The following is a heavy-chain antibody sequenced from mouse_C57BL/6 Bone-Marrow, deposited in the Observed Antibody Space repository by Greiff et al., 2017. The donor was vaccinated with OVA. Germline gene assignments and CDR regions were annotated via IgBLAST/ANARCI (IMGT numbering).Heavy chain of an antibody. CDR1: GYAFSSSW. CDR2: IYPGDGDT. CDR3: ATQCGFAY. V-gene: IGHV1-82*01. Sequence: VQLQQSGPELVKPGASVKISCKASGYAFSSSWMNWVKQRPGQGLEWIGRIYPGDGDTNYNGKFKGKATLTADKSSSTAYMQLSSLTSEDSAVYFCATQCGFAYWGQGTLVTVSA. J-gene: IGHJ3*01. D-gene: IGHD6-1*01.